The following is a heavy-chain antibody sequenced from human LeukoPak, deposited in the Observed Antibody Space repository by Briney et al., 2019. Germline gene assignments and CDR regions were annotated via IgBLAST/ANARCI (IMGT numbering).Heavy chain of an antibody. CDR3: ARDTHDYFDY. V-gene: IGHV4-59*01. J-gene: IGHJ4*02. CDR2: IYYSGST. CDR1: GGSISSYY. Sequence: SETLSLTCTVSGGSISSYYWSWIRQPPGKGLEWIGYIYYSGSTNYNPSLNSRVTISVDTSKNQFSLKLSSVTAADTAVYYCARDTHDYFDYWGQGTLVTVSS.